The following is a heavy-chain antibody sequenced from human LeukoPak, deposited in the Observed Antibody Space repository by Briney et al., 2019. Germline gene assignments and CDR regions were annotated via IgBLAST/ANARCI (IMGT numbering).Heavy chain of an antibody. J-gene: IGHJ4*02. CDR1: GYTFTSYY. V-gene: IGHV1-46*01. CDR3: ARDLEGADFWSGSYDY. Sequence: ASVKVSCKASGYTFTSYYMHWVRQAPGQGLEWLGIINPSGGSTSYAQEFQGRVTMTRDTSISTAYMELSRLRSDDTAVYYCARDLEGADFWSGSYDYWGQGTLVTVSS. CDR2: INPSGGST. D-gene: IGHD3-3*01.